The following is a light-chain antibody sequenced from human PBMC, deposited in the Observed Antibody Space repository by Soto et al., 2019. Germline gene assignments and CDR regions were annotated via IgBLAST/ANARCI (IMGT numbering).Light chain of an antibody. CDR3: KSYAGSNTYV. CDR1: SSDVGGYNY. J-gene: IGLJ1*01. Sequence: ALTQPRSLSGSPGPSVTISCTGTSSDVGGYNYVSWYQQHPGKAPKLMIYEVVQRPSGVPDRFSGSKSGNTASLTVSGLQAADEADYFCKSYAGSNTYVFGSGTKVTVL. CDR2: EVV. V-gene: IGLV2-11*01.